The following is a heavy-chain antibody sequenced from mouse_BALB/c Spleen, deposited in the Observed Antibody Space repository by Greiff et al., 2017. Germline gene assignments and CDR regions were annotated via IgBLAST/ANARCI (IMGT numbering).Heavy chain of an antibody. D-gene: IGHD2-10*02. Sequence: VQLQQSGPELVKPGASVRISCKASGYTFTSYYIHWVKQRPGQGLEWIGWIYPGNVNTKYNEKFKGKATLTADKSSSTAYMQLSSLTSEDSAVYFCARGGYGNYDWYFDVWGAGTTVTVSS. J-gene: IGHJ1*01. CDR1: GYTFTSYY. CDR3: ARGGYGNYDWYFDV. V-gene: IGHV1S56*01. CDR2: IYPGNVNT.